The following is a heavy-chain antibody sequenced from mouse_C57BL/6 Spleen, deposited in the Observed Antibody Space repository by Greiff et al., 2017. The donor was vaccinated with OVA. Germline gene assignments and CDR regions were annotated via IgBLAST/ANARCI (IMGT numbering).Heavy chain of an antibody. D-gene: IGHD3-2*02. V-gene: IGHV1-55*01. CDR1: GYTFTSYW. CDR3: ARPRSGYGAMDY. CDR2: IYPGSGST. J-gene: IGHJ4*01. Sequence: VQLQQSGAELVKPGASVKMSCKASGYTFTSYWITWVKQRPGQGLEWIGDIYPGSGSTNYNEKFKSKATLTVDTSSSTAYMQLSSLTSEDSAVYYCARPRSGYGAMDYWGQGTSVTVSS.